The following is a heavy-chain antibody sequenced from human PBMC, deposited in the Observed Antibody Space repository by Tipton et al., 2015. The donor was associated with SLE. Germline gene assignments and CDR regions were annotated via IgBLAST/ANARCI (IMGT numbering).Heavy chain of an antibody. Sequence: LRLSCTVSGGSISSASYYWSWIRQPAGRGLEWIGRIYNRGSTNYNPSLNSRVNISVDTSKNPFSLKLSSVIATDTAVYYCARHDYDSNGYYQHYFDYWGQGTLVTVSS. CDR1: GGSISSASYY. CDR3: ARHDYDSNGYYQHYFDY. D-gene: IGHD3-22*01. CDR2: IYNRGST. V-gene: IGHV4-61*02. J-gene: IGHJ4*02.